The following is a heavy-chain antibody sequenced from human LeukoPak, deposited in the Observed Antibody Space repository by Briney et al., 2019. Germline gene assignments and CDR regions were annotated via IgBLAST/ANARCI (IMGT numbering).Heavy chain of an antibody. CDR1: GYSISSGYY. Sequence: SETLSLTCTVSGYSISSGYYWGWIRQPPGKGLEWIGGIYHSGSTYYNPSLKSRVTISVDTSKNQFSLKLSSVTAADTAVYYCAAGHTGYCSGGSCYSPTHFDYWGQGTLVTVSS. J-gene: IGHJ4*02. CDR2: IYHSGST. D-gene: IGHD2-15*01. V-gene: IGHV4-38-2*02. CDR3: AAGHTGYCSGGSCYSPTHFDY.